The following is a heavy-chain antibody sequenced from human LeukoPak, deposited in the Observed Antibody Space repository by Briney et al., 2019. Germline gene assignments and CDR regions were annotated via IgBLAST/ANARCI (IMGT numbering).Heavy chain of an antibody. D-gene: IGHD3-10*01. J-gene: IGHJ3*02. Sequence: PSETLSLTCTVSGGSISSSSYYWGWIRQPPGKGLEWIGSIYYSGSTDYNPSLKSRVTISVDTSKSQFSLNLTSVTAADTAVYYCARDNWFGEDRDIWGQGTMVTVSS. CDR3: ARDNWFGEDRDI. V-gene: IGHV4-39*07. CDR2: IYYSGST. CDR1: GGSISSSSYY.